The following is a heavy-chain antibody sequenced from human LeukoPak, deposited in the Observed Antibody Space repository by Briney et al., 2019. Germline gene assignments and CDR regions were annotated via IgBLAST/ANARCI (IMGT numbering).Heavy chain of an antibody. Sequence: GGSLRLSCAASGFTFSSYMMNWVRQAPGRGLEWVSSINSGSTYTYYTESVKGRFTVSRDNAKNSLFLQMNSLRAEDTAIYYCARSLTTLTYEGYWGQGTLVTVSS. D-gene: IGHD1-1*01. CDR3: ARSLTTLTYEGY. CDR2: INSGSTYT. V-gene: IGHV3-21*01. J-gene: IGHJ4*02. CDR1: GFTFSSYM.